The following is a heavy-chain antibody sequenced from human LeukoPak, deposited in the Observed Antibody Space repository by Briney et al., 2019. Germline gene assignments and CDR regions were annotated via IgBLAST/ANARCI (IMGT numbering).Heavy chain of an antibody. V-gene: IGHV3-53*01. CDR2: ILSGGAT. D-gene: IGHD6-19*01. CDR1: DLSVNTNY. CDR3: VRCGYSSGWYRN. Sequence: GSLRLSCAASDLSVNTNYMNWVRQAPGKGLEWVSVILSGGATYYADSVKGRFTISRDNSKNTLYLQMNSLTVDDTAVYYCVRCGYSSGWYRNWGQGTLVTVSS. J-gene: IGHJ4*02.